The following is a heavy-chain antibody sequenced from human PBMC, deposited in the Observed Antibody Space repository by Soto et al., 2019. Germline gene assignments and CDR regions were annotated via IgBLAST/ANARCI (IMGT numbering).Heavy chain of an antibody. CDR1: GGTFSSYA. Sequence: QVQLVQSGAEVKKPGSSVKVSCKASGGTFSSYAISWVRQAPGQGLEWMGGIIPIFGTANYAQKFQGRVTITADKSTSTAYMERSSLRSEDTAVYYCARSLLVNEVVTRPNFDYWGQGTLVTVSS. CDR3: ARSLLVNEVVTRPNFDY. D-gene: IGHD2-15*01. V-gene: IGHV1-69*06. J-gene: IGHJ4*02. CDR2: IIPIFGTA.